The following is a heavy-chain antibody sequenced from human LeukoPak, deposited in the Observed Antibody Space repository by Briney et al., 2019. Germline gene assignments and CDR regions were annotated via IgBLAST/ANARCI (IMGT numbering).Heavy chain of an antibody. CDR1: GYTFTGYY. J-gene: IGHJ3*02. CDR2: INPNSGGT. V-gene: IGHV1-2*02. Sequence: ASVKVSCKASGYTFTGYYIHWVRQAPGQGLEWMGWINPNSGGTNYAQKFQGRVTMTRDTSISTAYMELSRLRPDDTAVYYCARPYSYGVDAFDIWGQGTMVTVSS. CDR3: ARPYSYGVDAFDI. D-gene: IGHD5-18*01.